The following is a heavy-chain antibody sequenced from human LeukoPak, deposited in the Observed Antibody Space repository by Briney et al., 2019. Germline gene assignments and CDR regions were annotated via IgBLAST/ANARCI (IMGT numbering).Heavy chain of an antibody. J-gene: IGHJ4*02. CDR3: AKGAYCGGDCYTSSVFDY. V-gene: IGHV3-23*01. Sequence: GGSLRLSCAASGFTFSSYVMNWVRRAPGKGLEWVSAISGSGGSTYYADSVKGRLTISRDNSKNTLYLQMNSLRAEDTAVYYCAKGAYCGGDCYTSSVFDYWGQGTLVTVSS. CDR1: GFTFSSYV. CDR2: ISGSGGST. D-gene: IGHD2-21*02.